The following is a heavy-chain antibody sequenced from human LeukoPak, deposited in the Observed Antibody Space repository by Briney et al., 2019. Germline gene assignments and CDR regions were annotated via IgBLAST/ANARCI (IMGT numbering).Heavy chain of an antibody. V-gene: IGHV4-34*01. CDR2: INHSGST. J-gene: IGHJ6*03. CDR3: ARRMSGYDWVGYYYYYMDV. D-gene: IGHD5-12*01. CDR1: GGSFSGYY. Sequence: SSETLSLTYAGYGGSFSGYYWSWIRQPPGKGLEWIREINHSGSTNYNPSLKSRVTISVDTSKNQFSLKLSSVTTADTAVYYCARRMSGYDWVGYYYYYMDVWGKGTTVTISS.